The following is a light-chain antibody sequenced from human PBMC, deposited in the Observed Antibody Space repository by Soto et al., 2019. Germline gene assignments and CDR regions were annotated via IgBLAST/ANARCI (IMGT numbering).Light chain of an antibody. V-gene: IGKV3D-15*01. Sequence: EIVMTQSPATLSVSPGERATLSCRASQSVTKLAWYQQKPGQAPRLLMYGVSTRATGTPARFSGSGSGTDFTLTISSLQSEDFAVYYCQQYNNWPPVTFGGGTKVEIK. J-gene: IGKJ4*01. CDR3: QQYNNWPPVT. CDR1: QSVTK. CDR2: GVS.